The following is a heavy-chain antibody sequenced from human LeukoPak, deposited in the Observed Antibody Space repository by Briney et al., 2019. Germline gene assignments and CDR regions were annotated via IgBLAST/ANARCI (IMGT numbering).Heavy chain of an antibody. CDR3: ARLLGSTTSVDY. CDR1: GFTFSSHW. V-gene: IGHV3-74*01. CDR2: INNDGSST. D-gene: IGHD2/OR15-2a*01. Sequence: GGSLRLSCAASGFTFSSHWMHWVRQAPGKGLVWVSRINNDGSSTSYADFVKGRFTISRDNAKNTLYLQMNSLRAENTAVYYCARLLGSTTSVDYWGQGTPVTVSS. J-gene: IGHJ4*02.